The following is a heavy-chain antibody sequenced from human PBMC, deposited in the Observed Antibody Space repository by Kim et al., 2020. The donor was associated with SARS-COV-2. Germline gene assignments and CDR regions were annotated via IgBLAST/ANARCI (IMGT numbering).Heavy chain of an antibody. CDR3: ARTTLTYYFYY. Sequence: SETLSLTCTVSGGSISSSSYYWGWIRQPPGKRLEWIGSMYYSGSTYYNPSLKSRVTISVDTSKNQFSLKLSSVTAPDTAVYYCARTTLTYYFYYWGQGTLVTVSP. CDR2: MYYSGST. J-gene: IGHJ4*02. CDR1: GGSISSSSYY. D-gene: IGHD4-4*01. V-gene: IGHV4-39*01.